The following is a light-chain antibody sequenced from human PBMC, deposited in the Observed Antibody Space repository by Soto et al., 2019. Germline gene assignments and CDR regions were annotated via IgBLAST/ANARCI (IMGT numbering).Light chain of an antibody. J-gene: IGKJ1*01. CDR1: QSVDSN. CDR2: GAS. Sequence: EILMTQSPATLSVSPVERATLSCRASQSVDSNLAWYQQKPGQAPRLLIYGASTRATGISARFSGSGSGTEFTLTISSLQSEDFGVYYCQQYNNWWTFGQGTQLDIK. V-gene: IGKV3-15*01. CDR3: QQYNNWWT.